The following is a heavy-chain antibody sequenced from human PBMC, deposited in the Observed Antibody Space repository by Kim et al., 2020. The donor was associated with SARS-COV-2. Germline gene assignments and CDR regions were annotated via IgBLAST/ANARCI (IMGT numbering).Heavy chain of an antibody. Sequence: ASVKVSCKASGYTFTGYYMHWVRQAPGQGLEWMGWINPNSGGTNYAQKFQGRVTMTRDTSISTAYMELSRLRSDDTAVYYCARDFVVVLLSGNLGYYGMDVWGQGTTVTVSS. D-gene: IGHD2-2*01. CDR3: ARDFVVVLLSGNLGYYGMDV. V-gene: IGHV1-2*02. J-gene: IGHJ6*02. CDR1: GYTFTGYY. CDR2: INPNSGGT.